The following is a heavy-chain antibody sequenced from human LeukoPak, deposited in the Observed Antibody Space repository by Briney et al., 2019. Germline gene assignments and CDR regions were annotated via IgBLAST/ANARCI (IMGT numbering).Heavy chain of an antibody. V-gene: IGHV3-21*01. CDR1: GFTFSSYS. J-gene: IGHJ4*02. CDR3: ARVEGIAAAGIDY. D-gene: IGHD6-13*01. Sequence: GGSLRLSCAASGFTFSSYSMNWVRQAPGKGLEWVSSISSSSSYIYYADSVKGRFTISRDNAKNSLYLQMNSLRAEDTAVYYCARVEGIAAAGIDYWGQGTSVTVSS. CDR2: ISSSSSYI.